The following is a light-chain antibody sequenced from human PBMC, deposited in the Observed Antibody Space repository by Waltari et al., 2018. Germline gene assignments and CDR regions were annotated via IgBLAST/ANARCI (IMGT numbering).Light chain of an antibody. CDR3: NSRDSSGHQGVV. J-gene: IGLJ2*01. V-gene: IGLV3-19*01. CDR2: GKN. Sequence: SSELTQDPAVSVALGQTVRIPCQGASLRSYYSSWYQQKPGQAPGLVIYGKNNRPSGIPDRFSGSSSGNTASLTITGAQAEDEADYYCNSRDSSGHQGVVFGGGTKLTVL. CDR1: SLRSYY.